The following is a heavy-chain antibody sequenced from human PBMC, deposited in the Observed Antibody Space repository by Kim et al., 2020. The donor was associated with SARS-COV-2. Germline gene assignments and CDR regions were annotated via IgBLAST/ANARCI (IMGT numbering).Heavy chain of an antibody. CDR3: ARGDYWDRAFDS. D-gene: IGHD2-8*02. J-gene: IGHJ4*02. Sequence: GGSLRLSCAASAFTFSSHWMSWVHQAPGKGLEWVANIKQDASEKYYVDSVKGRFTISRDNAKNSLYLQMNNLRAEDTALYYCARGDYWDRAFDSWGQGTLVTVSS. CDR1: AFTFSSHW. CDR2: IKQDASEK. V-gene: IGHV3-7*03.